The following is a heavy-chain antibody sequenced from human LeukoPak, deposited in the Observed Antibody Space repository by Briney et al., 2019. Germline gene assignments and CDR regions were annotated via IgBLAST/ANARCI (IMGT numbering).Heavy chain of an antibody. D-gene: IGHD5-18*01. V-gene: IGHV4-61*03. Sequence: SETLSLTCTVSGGSVSNGNYYWSWLRQPPGKALEWIGYIYYSGNTNYNPSLEGRVTISVDTSKNHFSVKLSSVTAADTAVYYCARSRSGYSYDHAAFEIWGQGTMVTVSS. J-gene: IGHJ3*02. CDR3: ARSRSGYSYDHAAFEI. CDR2: IYYSGNT. CDR1: GGSVSNGNYY.